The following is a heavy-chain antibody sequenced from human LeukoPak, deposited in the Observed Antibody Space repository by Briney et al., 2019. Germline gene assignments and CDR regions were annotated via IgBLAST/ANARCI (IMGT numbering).Heavy chain of an antibody. CDR2: IYTSGST. J-gene: IGHJ6*02. V-gene: IGHV4-39*07. Sequence: PSETLSLTCTVSGGSISSSSYYWGWIRQPPGKGLEWIGSIYTSGSTNYNPSLKSRVTMSVDTSKNQFSLKLSSVTAADTAVYYCARELPITYSGSYFHYYYGMDVWGQGTTVTVSS. CDR3: ARELPITYSGSYFHYYYGMDV. D-gene: IGHD1-26*01. CDR1: GGSISSSSYY.